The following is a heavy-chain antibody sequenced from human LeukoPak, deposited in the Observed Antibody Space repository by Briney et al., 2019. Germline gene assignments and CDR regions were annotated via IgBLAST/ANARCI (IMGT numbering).Heavy chain of an antibody. J-gene: IGHJ6*03. Sequence: AGRCLRPSCPASRFTFSTYWITCVRQAPTKGLEWVATINRDGSEKYYVDSVKGRFTISRDNAKNSLDLQMNSLRAEDTAVYYCARPPAWIQSYDMDVWGKGTTVTVSS. D-gene: IGHD5-18*01. CDR2: INRDGSEK. V-gene: IGHV3-7*01. CDR1: RFTFSTYW. CDR3: ARPPAWIQSYDMDV.